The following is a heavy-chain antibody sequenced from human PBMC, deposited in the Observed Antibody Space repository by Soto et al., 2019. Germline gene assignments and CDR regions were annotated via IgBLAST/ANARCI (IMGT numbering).Heavy chain of an antibody. D-gene: IGHD4-17*01. CDR2: IYYSGST. V-gene: IGHV4-31*03. CDR3: ASMTTVTTSLGEFDY. CDR1: GGSISSGGYY. J-gene: IGHJ4*02. Sequence: SETLSLTCTVSGGSISSGGYYWSWIRQHPGEGLEWIGYIYYSGSTYYNPSLESRVTISVDTSKNQFSLKLSSVTAADTAVYYCASMTTVTTSLGEFDYWGQGTLVTVSS.